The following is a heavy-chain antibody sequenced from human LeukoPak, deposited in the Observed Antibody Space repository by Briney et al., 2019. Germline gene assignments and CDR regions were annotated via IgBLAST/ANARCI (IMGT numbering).Heavy chain of an antibody. CDR2: FYYSGST. D-gene: IGHD5-12*01. J-gene: IGHJ4*02. CDR1: GGSSSGYY. Sequence: PSETLSLTCSVAGGSSSGYYWSWLRQPPGRGVEWLGYFYYSGSTTYNPSLKARVTISVDTSENHSSLQLSSVTAADTAVYYCARGPNSGYGRFDSWGQGTLVTVSS. V-gene: IGHV4-59*01. CDR3: ARGPNSGYGRFDS.